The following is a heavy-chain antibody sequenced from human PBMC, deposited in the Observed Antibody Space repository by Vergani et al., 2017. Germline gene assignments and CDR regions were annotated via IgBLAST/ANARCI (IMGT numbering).Heavy chain of an antibody. J-gene: IGHJ4*02. D-gene: IGHD6-6*01. CDR3: ARVQQLVMDY. CDR1: GGSISSSSYY. V-gene: IGHV4-39*07. Sequence: QLQLQESGPGLVKPSETRSLTCTVSGGSISSSSYYWGWIRQPPGKGLEWIGSIYYSGSTYYNPSLKSRVTISVDTSKNQFSLKLSSVTAADTAVYYCARVQQLVMDYWGQGTLVTVSS. CDR2: IYYSGST.